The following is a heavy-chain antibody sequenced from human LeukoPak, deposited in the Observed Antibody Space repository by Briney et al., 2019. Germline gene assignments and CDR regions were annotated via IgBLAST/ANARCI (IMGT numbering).Heavy chain of an antibody. V-gene: IGHV3-7*03. CDR2: INQDGTDK. D-gene: IGHD1-26*01. J-gene: IGHJ5*02. Sequence: GRSLRLSCAASGFTFSGRWMSWLRQAPGKGLEWVANINQDGTDKYYVDSVKGRFTISRDNAKNSLYLQMNSLRAEDTAVYYCAREIVGTHKSRFDPWGQGTLSPSPQ. CDR3: AREIVGTHKSRFDP. CDR1: GFTFSGRW.